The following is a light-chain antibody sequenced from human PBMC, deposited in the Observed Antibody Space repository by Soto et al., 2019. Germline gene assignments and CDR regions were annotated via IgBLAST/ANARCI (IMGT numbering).Light chain of an antibody. J-gene: IGLJ1*01. V-gene: IGLV2-11*01. CDR3: CSYAGSYTYV. Sequence: QSALTQPRSVSGSPGQSVTISCTGTISDVGGYNYVSWYQQHPGKAPKLMIYDVSKRPSGVPDRFSGSKSGNTASLTISGLQAEDEADYYCCSYAGSYTYVFGTGTKLTV. CDR2: DVS. CDR1: ISDVGGYNY.